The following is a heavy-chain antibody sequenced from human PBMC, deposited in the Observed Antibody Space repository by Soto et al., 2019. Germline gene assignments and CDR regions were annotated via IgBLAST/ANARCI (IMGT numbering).Heavy chain of an antibody. CDR1: GGSISSSSYY. V-gene: IGHV4-39*07. Sequence: SETLSLTCTVSGGSISSSSYYWAWIRQPPGKALEWIGHTYHSGNPYYNPSLKSRVIISLDSSKSQFSLRLTSVTAADTAVYFCARYNAASGTYYFDYWGRGALVTVSS. J-gene: IGHJ4*02. D-gene: IGHD6-13*01. CDR3: ARYNAASGTYYFDY. CDR2: TYHSGNP.